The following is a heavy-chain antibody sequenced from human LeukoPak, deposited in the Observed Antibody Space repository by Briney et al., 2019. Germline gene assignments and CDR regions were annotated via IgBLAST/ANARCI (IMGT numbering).Heavy chain of an antibody. D-gene: IGHD2/OR15-2a*01. CDR2: VDPEDGET. Sequence: ASVKVSCKASGYTFTDYYIHWVQQAPGQGLEWMGRVDPEDGETMYAEKFKGRVTILADTSTDTAYMELTSLRSNDTALYYCTTEGDFYDPQPHPWGQGTLVTVSS. J-gene: IGHJ5*02. V-gene: IGHV1-69-2*01. CDR3: TTEGDFYDPQPHP. CDR1: GYTFTDYY.